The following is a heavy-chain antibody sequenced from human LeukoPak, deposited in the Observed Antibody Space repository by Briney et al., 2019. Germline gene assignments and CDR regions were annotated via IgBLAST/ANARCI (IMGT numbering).Heavy chain of an antibody. CDR3: AKGDGRWVCSGGGCYGLYFDY. D-gene: IGHD2-15*01. V-gene: IGHV3-23*01. CDR2: ISGSGGST. CDR1: EFTFSSYA. Sequence: PGGSLRLSCAVSEFTFSSYAMSWVRQAPGKGLEWVSVISGSGGSTYYADSVKGRFTISRDNSKNTLYLQMDSLRAEDTAVYYCAKGDGRWVCSGGGCYGLYFDYWGQGTLVTVSS. J-gene: IGHJ4*02.